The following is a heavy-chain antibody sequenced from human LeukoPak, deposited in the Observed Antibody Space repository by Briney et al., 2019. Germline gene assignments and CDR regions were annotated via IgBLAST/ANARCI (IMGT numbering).Heavy chain of an antibody. CDR3: ARGQFGYGMDV. CDR2: ISYDGSNK. J-gene: IGHJ6*02. Sequence: GGSLRLSCAASGFTFSSYAMHWVRQAPGKGLEWVAVISYDGSNKYYADSVKGRFTISRDNSKNTLYLQMNSLGAEDTAVYYCARGQFGYGMDVWGQGTTVTVSS. D-gene: IGHD3-10*01. CDR1: GFTFSSYA. V-gene: IGHV3-30-3*01.